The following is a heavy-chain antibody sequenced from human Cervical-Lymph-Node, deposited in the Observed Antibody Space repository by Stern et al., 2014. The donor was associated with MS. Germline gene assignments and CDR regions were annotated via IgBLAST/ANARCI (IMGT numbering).Heavy chain of an antibody. CDR3: AREVAGHRLGMMDV. V-gene: IGHV1-46*01. D-gene: IGHD6-19*01. Sequence: QVQLVESGAEVKPPGASVKLSCKASGYTFTSYYMHWVRQAPGQGLEWRGMINPRGGSTSYAQKFQGRVTMTRDTSTSTVYMELSSLRSEDTAVYYCAREVAGHRLGMMDVWGQGTSVTVSS. CDR1: GYTFTSYY. J-gene: IGHJ6*02. CDR2: INPRGGST.